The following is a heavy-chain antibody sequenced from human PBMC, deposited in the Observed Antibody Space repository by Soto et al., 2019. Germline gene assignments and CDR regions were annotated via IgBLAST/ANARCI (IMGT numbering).Heavy chain of an antibody. CDR1: GGSISSGGYS. CDR3: ARVPSP. J-gene: IGHJ5*02. V-gene: IGHV4-30-2*01. CDR2: IYHSGST. Sequence: QLQLQESGSGLVKPSQTLSLTCAVSGGSISSGGYSWSWIRQPPGKGLEWIGYIYHSGSTYYNPPPXSXLTISVDRSKTQFSLKLSSVTAADTAVYYCARVPSPWGQGTLVTVSS.